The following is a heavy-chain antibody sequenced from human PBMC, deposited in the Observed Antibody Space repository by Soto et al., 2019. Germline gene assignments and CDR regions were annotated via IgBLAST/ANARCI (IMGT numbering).Heavy chain of an antibody. D-gene: IGHD1-20*01. Sequence: QTGGSLRLSCAASGFTITSSAMSWVRQAPGKGLEWVSTTGISGRTTYYADSVKGRFTVSRDDSKNTLDLQMSSLRAEDTAVYYCATVHNTSRSFDYWGQGTPVTVSS. J-gene: IGHJ4*02. V-gene: IGHV3-23*01. CDR3: ATVHNTSRSFDY. CDR1: GFTITSSA. CDR2: TGISGRTT.